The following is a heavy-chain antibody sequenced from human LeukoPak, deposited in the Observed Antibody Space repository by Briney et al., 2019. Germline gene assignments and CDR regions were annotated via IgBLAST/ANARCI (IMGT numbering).Heavy chain of an antibody. Sequence: GSLRLSCAASGFTFSSYWMTWVRQAPGKGLEWVSAIRDSGGSTYYADSVQGRFTISRDNSKSTLCLQMNSLRAEDTAVYYCAKQLGYCSDGSCYFPYWGQGTLVTVSS. V-gene: IGHV3-23*01. CDR3: AKQLGYCSDGSCYFPY. D-gene: IGHD2-15*01. J-gene: IGHJ4*02. CDR1: GFTFSSYW. CDR2: IRDSGGST.